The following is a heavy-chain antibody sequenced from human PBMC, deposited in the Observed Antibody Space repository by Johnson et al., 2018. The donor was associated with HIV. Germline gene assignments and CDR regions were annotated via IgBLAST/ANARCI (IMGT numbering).Heavy chain of an antibody. D-gene: IGHD1-26*01. J-gene: IGHJ3*02. CDR3: AKVRRGISYGDAFDI. CDR1: GFTFSTNW. CDR2: ISDDGSRT. V-gene: IGHV3-74*03. Sequence: VQLVESGGDLVQPGGSLRLSCVGSGFTFSTNWMHWVRQAPGKGLAWVARISDDGSRTTYADSVRGRFTISRDNAKNSLYLQMNSLRAEDTAVYYCAKVRRGISYGDAFDIWGQGTMVTVSS.